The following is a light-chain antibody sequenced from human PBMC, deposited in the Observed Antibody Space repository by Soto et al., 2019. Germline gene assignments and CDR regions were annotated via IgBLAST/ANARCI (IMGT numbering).Light chain of an antibody. CDR3: QQSYSNPRT. CDR1: QSISSY. Sequence: DIQMTQSPSSLSASVGDRVTITCRASQSISSYLNWYQQKQGKAPKILIYDASSLQSGVPSRFSGSGSGTDFTLNISSLQPEDFETYYCQQSYSNPRTFGQGTKVDIK. J-gene: IGKJ1*01. V-gene: IGKV1-39*01. CDR2: DAS.